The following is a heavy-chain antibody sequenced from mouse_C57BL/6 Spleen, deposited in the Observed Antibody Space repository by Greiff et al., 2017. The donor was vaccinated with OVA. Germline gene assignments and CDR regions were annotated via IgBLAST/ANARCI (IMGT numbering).Heavy chain of an antibody. J-gene: IGHJ2*01. V-gene: IGHV1-69*01. CDR1: GYTFTSYW. CDR2: IDPSDSYT. Sequence: QVQLQQPGAELVMPGASVKLSCKASGYTFTSYWMHWVKQRPGQGLEWIGEIDPSDSYTNYNQKFKGKSTLTVDKSSSTAYMQLSSLTSEDSAVYYCARVYYSNFDYWGQGTTLTVSS. D-gene: IGHD2-5*01. CDR3: ARVYYSNFDY.